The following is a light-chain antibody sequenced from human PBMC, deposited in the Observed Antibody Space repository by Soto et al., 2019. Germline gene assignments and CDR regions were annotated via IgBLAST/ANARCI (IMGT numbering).Light chain of an antibody. J-gene: IGLJ3*02. V-gene: IGLV1-40*01. CDR3: QSYDSSLSALV. CDR1: SSNIGAGYD. Sequence: QSVLTQPPSVSGAPGQGVTISCAGTSSNIGAGYDVHWYQQVPGTAPKLLIYTNSNRPSGVPDRFSGSKSGTSASLAITGLQAADVADYYCQSYDSSLSALVFVGGTKLTVL. CDR2: TNS.